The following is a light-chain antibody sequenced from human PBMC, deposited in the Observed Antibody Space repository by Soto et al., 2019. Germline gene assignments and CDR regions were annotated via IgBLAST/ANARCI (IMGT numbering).Light chain of an antibody. CDR2: DVS. Sequence: QSVLTQPASVSGSPGQSITISCTGTSSDVGGYNYVSWYQHHPGKAPKLMIFDVSNRPSGVSNRFSGSKSGNTASLTISGLQPEDEADYCSSYTTSNTRKIVFGTGTKVTVL. J-gene: IGLJ1*01. CDR1: SSDVGGYNY. V-gene: IGLV2-14*03. CDR3: SSYTTSNTRKIV.